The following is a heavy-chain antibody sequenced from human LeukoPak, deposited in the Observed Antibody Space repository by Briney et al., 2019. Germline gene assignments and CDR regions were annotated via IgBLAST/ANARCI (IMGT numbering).Heavy chain of an antibody. CDR3: ATGTPIFKVYYYYGMDV. D-gene: IGHD1-1*01. Sequence: GGSLRLSCAASGFTFSSYAMHWVRQAPGKGLEWVAVISYDGSNKYYADSVKGRFTISRDNAKNSLYLQMNSLRAEDTAVYYCATGTPIFKVYYYYGMDVWGQGTTVTVTS. CDR1: GFTFSSYA. V-gene: IGHV3-30-3*01. CDR2: ISYDGSNK. J-gene: IGHJ6*02.